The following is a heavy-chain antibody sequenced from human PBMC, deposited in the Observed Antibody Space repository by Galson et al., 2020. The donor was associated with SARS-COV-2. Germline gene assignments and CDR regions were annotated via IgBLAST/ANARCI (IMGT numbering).Heavy chain of an antibody. CDR3: ASSVGGYTNWFDS. CDR1: GGFIGSGNFY. D-gene: IGHD6-13*01. J-gene: IGHJ5*01. V-gene: IGHV4-31*03. Sequence: SETLSLTCTVSGGFIGSGNFYWGWNRQHPGKGLEWLGYIHYTGTTNYNPSPKSRVGISVETSESQFSLNLNSVTAADTAVYYCASSVGGYTNWFDSWGPGTLVTVSS. CDR2: IHYTGTT.